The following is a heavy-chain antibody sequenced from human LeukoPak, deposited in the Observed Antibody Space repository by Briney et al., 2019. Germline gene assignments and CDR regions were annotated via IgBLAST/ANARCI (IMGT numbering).Heavy chain of an antibody. CDR3: AKAGDHDYGDYAGPYYFDY. D-gene: IGHD4-17*01. CDR1: GFTFSDYY. V-gene: IGHV3-11*01. J-gene: IGHJ4*02. CDR2: ISSSGSTI. Sequence: GGSLRLSCAASGFTFSDYYMSWIRQAPGKGLEWVSYISSSGSTIYYADSVKGRFTISRDNAKNSLYLQMNSLRAEDTAVYYRAKAGDHDYGDYAGPYYFDYWGQGTLVTVSS.